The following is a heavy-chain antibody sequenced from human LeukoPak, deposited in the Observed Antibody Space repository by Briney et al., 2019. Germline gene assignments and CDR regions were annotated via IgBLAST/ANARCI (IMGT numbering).Heavy chain of an antibody. Sequence: GGTLRLSCAASGFTFSNFGMTWVRQAPGKGLEWVSAISGSGGSTYYADSVKGRFTISRDDAKNLLYLDMNSLRAEDTAVYYCARGHTAVTRHFDFWGQGTLVTVSS. CDR3: ARGHTAVTRHFDF. CDR1: GFTFSNFG. CDR2: ISGSGGST. D-gene: IGHD4-17*01. V-gene: IGHV3-23*01. J-gene: IGHJ4*02.